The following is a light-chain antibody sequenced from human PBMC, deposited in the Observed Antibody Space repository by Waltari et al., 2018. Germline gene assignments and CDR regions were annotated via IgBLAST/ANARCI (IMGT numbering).Light chain of an antibody. CDR1: SGPVSTSFS. J-gene: IGLJ3*02. CDR2: STN. CDR3: VLYLPSGIWV. V-gene: IGLV8-61*01. Sequence: QTVVTQEPSFSVSPGGTVTLTCALSSGPVSTSFSPGWYQQTPGQAPRTLIYSTNTRSSGVPDRFSGSILGSKAALTITGAQADDGSDYYCVLYLPSGIWVFGGGTKLTVL.